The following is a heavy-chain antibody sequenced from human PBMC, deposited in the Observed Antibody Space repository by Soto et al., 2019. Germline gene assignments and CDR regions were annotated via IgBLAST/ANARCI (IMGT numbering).Heavy chain of an antibody. Sequence: QVQLVQSGAEVKKPGASVKVSCKASGYTFTNYYVQWVRQAPGQGLEWMGVIHPDVGPTTYSQTFQDRVTMTRDTFTSTIYMELSSLRSEDTGVYYCARGDNDYWGQGTLVTVSS. V-gene: IGHV1-46*01. CDR1: GYTFTNYY. CDR3: ARGDNDY. J-gene: IGHJ4*02. CDR2: IHPDVGPT.